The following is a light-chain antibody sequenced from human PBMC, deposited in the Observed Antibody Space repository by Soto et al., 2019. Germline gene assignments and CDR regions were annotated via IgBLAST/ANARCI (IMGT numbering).Light chain of an antibody. J-gene: IGLJ2*01. CDR2: ANN. Sequence: QAVVTQPPSVSGAPGQRVTISCTGSSSNIGAGYDVHWYHQVPGTAPKLLIYANNNRPSGVPDRFSGSKSDTSASLAITGLQAEDEAHYYCQSYDTSLSGSVVFGGGTQLTVL. CDR1: SSNIGAGYD. CDR3: QSYDTSLSGSVV. V-gene: IGLV1-40*01.